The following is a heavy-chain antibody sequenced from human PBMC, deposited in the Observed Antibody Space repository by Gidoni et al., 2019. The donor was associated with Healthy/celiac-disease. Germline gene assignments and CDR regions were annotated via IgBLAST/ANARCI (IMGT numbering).Heavy chain of an antibody. CDR3: ARETVTTAGVGSYYYYGMDV. CDR1: GYSISSGYY. CDR2: IYHSGST. Sequence: QVQLQESGPGLVKPSETLSLTCAVSGYSISSGYYWGWIRQPPGKGLEWIGSIYHSGSTYYNPSLKSRVTISVDTSKNQFSLKLSSVTAADTAVYYCARETVTTAGVGSYYYYGMDVWGQGTTVTVSS. D-gene: IGHD1-7*01. V-gene: IGHV4-38-2*02. J-gene: IGHJ6*02.